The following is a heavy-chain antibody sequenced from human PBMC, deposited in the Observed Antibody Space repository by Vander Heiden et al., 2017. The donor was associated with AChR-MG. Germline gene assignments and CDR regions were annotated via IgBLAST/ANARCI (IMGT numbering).Heavy chain of an antibody. J-gene: IGHJ4*02. CDR2: VSDNGRRT. CDR3: VKGSVAEAGLDH. Sequence: EVQLLESGGGLVQPGGSLRLSCAVSAFSFSSHHLSWVRQAPGKGLEWVSSVSDNGRRTQYEESVKGRFTISRDNSKNTLYLQMNSLRAEDTAVYYCVKGSVAEAGLDHWGQGTLVTVTP. CDR1: AFSFSSHH. D-gene: IGHD6-13*01. V-gene: IGHV3-23*01.